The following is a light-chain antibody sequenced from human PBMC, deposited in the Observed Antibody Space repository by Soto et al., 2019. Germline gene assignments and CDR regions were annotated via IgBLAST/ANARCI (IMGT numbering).Light chain of an antibody. J-gene: IGKJ1*01. CDR1: QGISNY. V-gene: IGKV1-27*01. Sequence: DIQMTQSPSSLSASVGDTVTITCRASQGISNYLAWYQQKPGQVPNLLIYAASTLQSGVPSRFSGRGSGTDFTITISSLRPEDVATYYCQKYNNAPRTFGQGTKVEI. CDR2: AAS. CDR3: QKYNNAPRT.